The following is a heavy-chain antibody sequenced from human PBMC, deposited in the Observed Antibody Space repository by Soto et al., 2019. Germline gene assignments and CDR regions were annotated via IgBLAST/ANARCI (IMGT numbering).Heavy chain of an antibody. CDR3: AKEHRCSSWFFDS. Sequence: QLQLQESGPGLVKPSETLSLTCIVSGASISSSGYYWGWIRQPPGKGLEWIATFYYTGPTYYNPSLKSRVTVSADTSKSQFSLKLSSVTAADTALYFCAKEHRCSSWFFDSWGQGTLVTVSS. J-gene: IGHJ4*02. V-gene: IGHV4-39*01. CDR1: GASISSSGYY. D-gene: IGHD6-13*01. CDR2: FYYTGPT.